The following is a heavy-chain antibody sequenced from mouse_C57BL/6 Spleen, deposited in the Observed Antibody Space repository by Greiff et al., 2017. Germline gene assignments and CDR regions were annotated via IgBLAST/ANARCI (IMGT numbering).Heavy chain of an antibody. CDR2: IWSGGST. Sequence: VKLVESGPGLVQPSQSLSITCTVSGFSLTSYGVHWVRQSPGKGLEWLGVIWSGGSTDYNAAFISRLSISKDNSKSQVFFKRNSLQADDTAIYYCARNEVVARAMDYWGQGTSVTVSS. CDR1: GFSLTSYG. J-gene: IGHJ4*01. CDR3: ARNEVVARAMDY. V-gene: IGHV2-2*01. D-gene: IGHD1-1*01.